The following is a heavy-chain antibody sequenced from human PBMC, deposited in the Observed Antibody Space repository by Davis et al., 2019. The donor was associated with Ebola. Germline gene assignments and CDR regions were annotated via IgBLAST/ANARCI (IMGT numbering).Heavy chain of an antibody. J-gene: IGHJ5*02. CDR1: GYTSTSYG. Sequence: SVKVSCKASGYTSTSYGISWVRQPPGQGLEWMGWISAYNGNTNYAQKLQGRVTMTTDTSTSTAYLELRSLRSDDTAVYYCARSITMVQDLSWFDPWGQGTLVTVSS. CDR2: ISAYNGNT. D-gene: IGHD3-10*01. CDR3: ARSITMVQDLSWFDP. V-gene: IGHV1-18*01.